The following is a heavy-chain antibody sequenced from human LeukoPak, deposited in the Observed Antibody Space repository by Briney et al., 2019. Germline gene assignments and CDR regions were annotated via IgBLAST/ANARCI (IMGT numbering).Heavy chain of an antibody. CDR3: AREEVSFAAKGY. V-gene: IGHV3-74*01. D-gene: IGHD2-15*01. CDR2: INSDGSST. Sequence: PGGSLRLSCAASGFTFSSYWMHWVRQAPGKGLVWVSRINSDGSSTSYADSVKGRFTISRDNAKNTLYLQMNSLRAEDTAVCYCAREEVSFAAKGYWGQGTLVTVSS. J-gene: IGHJ4*02. CDR1: GFTFSSYW.